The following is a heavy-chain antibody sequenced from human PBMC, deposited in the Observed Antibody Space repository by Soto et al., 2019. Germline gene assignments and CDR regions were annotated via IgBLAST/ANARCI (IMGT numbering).Heavy chain of an antibody. V-gene: IGHV4-59*01. D-gene: IGHD2-2*01. Sequence: SETLSLTCTVSGGSISSYYWSWIRQPPGKGLEWIGYVYYSGSTNYNPSLKSRVTISVDTSKNQFSLKLSSVTAADTAVYYCARADRYCSSTSCYSGSGWFDPWGQGTLVTVSS. CDR1: GGSISSYY. J-gene: IGHJ5*02. CDR3: ARADRYCSSTSCYSGSGWFDP. CDR2: VYYSGST.